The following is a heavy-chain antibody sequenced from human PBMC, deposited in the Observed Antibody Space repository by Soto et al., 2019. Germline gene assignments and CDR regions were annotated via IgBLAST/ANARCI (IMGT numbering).Heavy chain of an antibody. Sequence: LSETLSLTCTVSGGSLSSGDLYWSWIRQPPGKGLEWIGYIYYTGTTQYNPSLRSRVAMSLDTSKSQFSLKLSSVTAADTAVYYCARDIAAALGAWFDPWGQGTLVTVSS. D-gene: IGHD6-13*01. J-gene: IGHJ5*02. V-gene: IGHV4-30-4*01. CDR3: ARDIAAALGAWFDP. CDR2: IYYTGTT. CDR1: GGSLSSGDLY.